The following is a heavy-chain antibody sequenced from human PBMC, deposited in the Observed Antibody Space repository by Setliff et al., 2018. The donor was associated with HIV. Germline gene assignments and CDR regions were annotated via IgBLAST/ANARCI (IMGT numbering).Heavy chain of an antibody. D-gene: IGHD1-26*01. V-gene: IGHV4-59*11. J-gene: IGHJ5*02. CDR3: ARGGVGAALVWFDP. CDR1: GDSISRHN. Sequence: PSETLSLTCSVSGDSISRHNWSWIRQSPAKGLEWIGYIHSSGSTKYNPSLKSRVIISLDTSKSQFSLRLNSVTAADTAVYYCARGGVGAALVWFDPWGQGTPVTVSS. CDR2: IHSSGST.